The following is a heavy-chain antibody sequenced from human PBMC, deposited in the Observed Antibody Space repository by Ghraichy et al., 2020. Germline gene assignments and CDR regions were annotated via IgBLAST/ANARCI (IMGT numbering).Heavy chain of an antibody. J-gene: IGHJ4*02. CDR3: VKGHNMVATSGDY. CDR2: ISANSGST. Sequence: GGSLRLSCAASGLTFSNYAMSWVRQAPGKGLEWVSAISANSGSTYYADSVKGRFTISRDNSKNTLYLQMSSLRADDTAVYYCVKGHNMVATSGDYWGRGTLVTVSS. D-gene: IGHD5-12*01. CDR1: GLTFSNYA. V-gene: IGHV3-23*01.